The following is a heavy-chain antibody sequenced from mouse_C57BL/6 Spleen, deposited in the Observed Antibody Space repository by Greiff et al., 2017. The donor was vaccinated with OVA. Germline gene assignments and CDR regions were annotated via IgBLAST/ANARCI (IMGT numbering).Heavy chain of an antibody. CDR2: IYPGSGST. CDR1: GYTFISYW. V-gene: IGHV1-55*01. D-gene: IGHD1-1*01. CDR3: ARDYYGSRYYAMDY. Sequence: VQLQQPGAELVKPGASVKMSCKASGYTFISYWITWVKQRPGQGLEWIGDIYPGSGSTNYNEKFKSKATLTVDTSSSTAYMQLSSLTSEDSAVYYCARDYYGSRYYAMDYWGQGTSVTVSS. J-gene: IGHJ4*01.